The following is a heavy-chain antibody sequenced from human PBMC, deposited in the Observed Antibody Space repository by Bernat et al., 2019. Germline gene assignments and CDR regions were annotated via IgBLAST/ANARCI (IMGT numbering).Heavy chain of an antibody. CDR1: GFSVSSNY. CDR3: ARVPVQGVRYYYYYIDV. J-gene: IGHJ6*03. CDR2: IFSGGNT. V-gene: IGHV3-53*02. Sequence: EVQLVETGGGLIQPGESLTLSCTASGFSVSSNYVSWVRQAPGKGLEWVAIIFSGGNTFYADSVKGRFTISRDNSKNTLYLQMNSMGAEDTAVYYCARVPVQGVRYYYYYIDVWGKGTTVSVSS. D-gene: IGHD3-10*01.